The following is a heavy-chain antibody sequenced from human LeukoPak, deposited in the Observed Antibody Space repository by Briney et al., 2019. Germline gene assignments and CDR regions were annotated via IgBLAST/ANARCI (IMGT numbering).Heavy chain of an antibody. CDR3: ARDVAGSGSL. CDR1: GFTLSSYW. D-gene: IGHD3-10*01. CDR2: INEHGSIT. Sequence: GGSLRLSCAASGFTLSSYWMHWVGQVPGKGLVWVARINEHGSITDYADSVKDRFTVSRDNAWNTLYLQMNSLRAEDTAVYYCARDVAGSGSLWGQGTLITVSS. J-gene: IGHJ4*02. V-gene: IGHV3-74*01.